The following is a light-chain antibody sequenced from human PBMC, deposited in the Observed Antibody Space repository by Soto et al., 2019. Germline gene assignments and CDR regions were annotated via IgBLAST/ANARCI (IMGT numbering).Light chain of an antibody. CDR1: QSISSNS. Sequence: EIVLTQSPGTLSLSPGERATLSCRASQSISSNSLAWYQQRPGQAPRLLMYGASSRATGIPDRFSGSGSGTDFTLIISRLEPEDFAVYYCQHYGTSWWTFGQGTQVESK. CDR2: GAS. J-gene: IGKJ1*01. V-gene: IGKV3-20*01. CDR3: QHYGTSWWT.